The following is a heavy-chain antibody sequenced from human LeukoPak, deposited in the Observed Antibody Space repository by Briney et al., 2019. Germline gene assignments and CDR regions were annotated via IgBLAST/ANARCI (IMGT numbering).Heavy chain of an antibody. CDR1: GYSFTSYW. V-gene: IGHV5-51*01. CDR3: ARPTYYYDSSGYSWGAFDI. D-gene: IGHD3-22*01. J-gene: IGHJ3*02. CDR2: IYPGDSDT. Sequence: GESLKISCKGSGYSFTSYWIGWVRQMPGKGLEWMGIIYPGDSDTRYSPSFQGQVTISADKSISTAYLQWSSLKASDTAMYYCARPTYYYDSSGYSWGAFDIWGRGTMVTVSS.